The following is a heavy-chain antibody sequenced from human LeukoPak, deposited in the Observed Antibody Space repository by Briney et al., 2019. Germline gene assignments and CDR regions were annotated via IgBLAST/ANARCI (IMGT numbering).Heavy chain of an antibody. V-gene: IGHV1-69*13. D-gene: IGHD5-18*01. CDR2: IIPIFGTA. J-gene: IGHJ5*02. Sequence: ASVKVSCKASGGTFSSYAISWVRQAPGQGLEWMGGIIPIFGTANYAQKFQGRVTITADESTSTAYMELSSLRSEDTAAYYCARDAIDTAMAQNWFDPWGQGTLVTVSS. CDR3: ARDAIDTAMAQNWFDP. CDR1: GGTFSSYA.